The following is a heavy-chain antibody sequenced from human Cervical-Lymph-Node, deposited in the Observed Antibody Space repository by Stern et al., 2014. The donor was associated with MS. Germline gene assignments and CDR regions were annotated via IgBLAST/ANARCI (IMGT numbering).Heavy chain of an antibody. CDR2: IKPNGGYT. CDR3: AREGRPRPGLGVH. V-gene: IGHV1-2*06. D-gene: IGHD2-8*01. Sequence: VQLVESGAEVKKPGASVKVSCKASGYTFTGYYMHWVRQAPGQGLEWMGRIKPNGGYTNYAQKFQGRVTMTRDTSISTAYMELSSLRSDDTAVYYCAREGRPRPGLGVHWGQGTLVTVSS. J-gene: IGHJ4*02. CDR1: GYTFTGYY.